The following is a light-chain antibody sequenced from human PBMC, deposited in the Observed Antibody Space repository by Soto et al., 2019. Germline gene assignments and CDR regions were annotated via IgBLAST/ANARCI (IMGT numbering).Light chain of an antibody. CDR3: KEYNSYCPA. V-gene: IGKV1-5*01. Sequence: DSHRFLYRMTLYLSFVRSIKKKSRASQSTNNWLAWYQQKPGKAPKLLLYDASSLESGVPSRFSGSGSGTEFTLTFGSLPPHDFATYYCKEYNSYCPAFGQGTKVDIK. CDR1: QSTNNW. CDR2: DAS. J-gene: IGKJ1*01.